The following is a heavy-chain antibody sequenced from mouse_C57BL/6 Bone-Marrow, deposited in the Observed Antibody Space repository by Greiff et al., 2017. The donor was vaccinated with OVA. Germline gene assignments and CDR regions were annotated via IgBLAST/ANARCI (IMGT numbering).Heavy chain of an antibody. V-gene: IGHV1-63*01. CDR3: ARREGSVTTVFDV. CDR2: IYPGGGYP. CDR1: GYTFTNYW. J-gene: IGHJ1*03. D-gene: IGHD1-1*01. Sequence: VKLMESGAELVRPGTSVKMSCKASGYTFTNYWIGWAQQRPGHGLEWIGDIYPGGGYPNYNEKFKGKATLTADKSSSTAYMQFSSLTSEDSDIYYCARREGSVTTVFDVWGTGTTVTVSS.